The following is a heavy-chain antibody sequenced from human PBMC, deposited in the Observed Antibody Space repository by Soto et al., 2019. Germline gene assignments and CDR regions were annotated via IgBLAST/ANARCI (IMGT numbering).Heavy chain of an antibody. D-gene: IGHD7-27*01. Sequence: EVQLLESGGGLVQPGGSLRLSCAASGSSFSAYAMNWVRQAPGKGLEWVSAISRSGDYTFYSDSVKGRFTICRDNSRNTVYMEMNSLRAEDAAVYYCAKGGFWVHYGMDVWGQGTTVSVSS. V-gene: IGHV3-23*01. CDR1: GSSFSAYA. J-gene: IGHJ6*02. CDR3: AKGGFWVHYGMDV. CDR2: ISRSGDYT.